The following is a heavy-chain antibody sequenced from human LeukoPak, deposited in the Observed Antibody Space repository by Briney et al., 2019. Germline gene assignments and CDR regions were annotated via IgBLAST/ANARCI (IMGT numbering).Heavy chain of an antibody. CDR1: GFTFSAYS. CDR2: IRYDGSNK. D-gene: IGHD2-2*02. CDR3: AKDWKRGYCSSTSCYTGWFDP. J-gene: IGHJ5*02. Sequence: GGSLRLSCAASGFTFSAYSINWVRQAPGKGLEWVAFIRYDGSNKYYADSVKGRFTISRDNSKNTLYLQMNSLRAEDTAVYYCAKDWKRGYCSSTSCYTGWFDPWGQGTLVTVSS. V-gene: IGHV3-30*02.